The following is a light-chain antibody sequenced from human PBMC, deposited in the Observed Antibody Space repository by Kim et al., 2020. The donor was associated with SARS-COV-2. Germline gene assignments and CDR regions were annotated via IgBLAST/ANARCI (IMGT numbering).Light chain of an antibody. CDR3: QQHSNWPLT. Sequence: EIVLTQSPATLSLSPGERATLSCRASQSVSSSLAWYQQLPGQAPRLLIYDASSRATGTPARFSGSGSGTDFSLTIRSLEPEDFAIYYCQQHSNWPLTFGGGTKVDIK. V-gene: IGKV3-11*01. J-gene: IGKJ4*01. CDR2: DAS. CDR1: QSVSSS.